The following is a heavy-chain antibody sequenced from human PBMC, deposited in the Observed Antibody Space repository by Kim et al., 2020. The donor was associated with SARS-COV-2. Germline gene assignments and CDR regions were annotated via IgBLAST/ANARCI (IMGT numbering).Heavy chain of an antibody. J-gene: IGHJ5*02. D-gene: IGHD3-3*01. CDR2: TYYRSKWYN. V-gene: IGHV6-1*01. Sequence: SQTLSLTCAISGDSVSSNSVAWNWIRQSPSRGLEWLGRTYYRSKWYNDYAVSVKSRITINPDTSKNQFSLQLNSVTPEDTAVYYCARAGGLRFLEWLGDWFDPWGQGTLVTVSS. CDR1: GDSVSSNSVA. CDR3: ARAGGLRFLEWLGDWFDP.